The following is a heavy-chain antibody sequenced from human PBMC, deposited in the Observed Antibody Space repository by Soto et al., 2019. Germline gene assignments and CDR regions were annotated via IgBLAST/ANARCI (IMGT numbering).Heavy chain of an antibody. CDR2: TYYRSKWYK. D-gene: IGHD5-18*01. V-gene: IGHV6-1*01. CDR1: EDSVSTNSAA. J-gene: IGHJ6*02. CDR3: ARAGIQLWSPYYYYYGMDV. Sequence: SQTLSLTCAISEDSVSTNSAAWNWSRQSPSRGLEWLGRTYYRSKWYKDYAVSVKSRITINPDTSKNQFSLQLNSVTPEDTAVYYCARAGIQLWSPYYYYYGMDVWGQGTTVTVSS.